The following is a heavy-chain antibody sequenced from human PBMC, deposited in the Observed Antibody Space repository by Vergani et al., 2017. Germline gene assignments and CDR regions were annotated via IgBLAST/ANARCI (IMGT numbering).Heavy chain of an antibody. J-gene: IGHJ4*02. CDR3: ARPQMAGNYGAQPIDY. D-gene: IGHD4-17*01. CDR2: ISSSSSYI. Sequence: EVQLVESGGGLVKPGGSLRLSCAASGFTFSSYSMNWVRQAPGKGLEWVSSISSSSSYIYYADSVKGRFTISRDNAKNSLYLQMNSLRADDTAVYYCARPQMAGNYGAQPIDYWGQGTLVTVSS. V-gene: IGHV3-21*01. CDR1: GFTFSSYS.